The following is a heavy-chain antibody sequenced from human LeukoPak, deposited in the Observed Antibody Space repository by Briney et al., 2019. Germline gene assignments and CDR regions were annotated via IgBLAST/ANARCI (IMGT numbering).Heavy chain of an antibody. J-gene: IGHJ6*02. Sequence: SQTLSLTCTVSGGSISSGGYYWSWLRQPPGKGLEWIGEIDHSGSTNYNPSLESRVTISVDTSKNQFSLKLSSVTAADTAVYYCARGGDFWSGYTPPYYYYYGMDVWGQGTTVTVSS. D-gene: IGHD3-3*01. V-gene: IGHV4-30-2*01. CDR1: GGSISSGGYY. CDR2: IDHSGST. CDR3: ARGGDFWSGYTPPYYYYYGMDV.